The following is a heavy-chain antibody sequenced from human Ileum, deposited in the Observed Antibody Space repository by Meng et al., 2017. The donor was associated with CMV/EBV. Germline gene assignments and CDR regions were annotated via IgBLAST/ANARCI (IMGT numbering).Heavy chain of an antibody. J-gene: IGHJ5*02. CDR2: ISVDSNNT. V-gene: IGHV1-18*01. CDR3: ARGPACSGGACYAGWLDP. Sequence: YTFTNHGISWLRQAPGQGLEWMGWISVDSNNTNYAQKFQCRVSMTTDTSTNTAYMELRSLRFDDTAVYYCARGPACSGGACYAGWLDPWGQGTLVTVSS. CDR1: YTFTNHG. D-gene: IGHD2-15*01.